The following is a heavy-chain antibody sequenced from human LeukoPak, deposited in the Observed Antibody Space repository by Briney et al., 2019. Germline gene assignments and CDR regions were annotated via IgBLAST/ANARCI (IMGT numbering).Heavy chain of an antibody. D-gene: IGHD4-11*01. CDR1: GGSISSSSYY. V-gene: IGHV4-39*07. J-gene: IGHJ4*02. CDR3: ARDQDSNYAGVYSFDY. CDR2: IYYSGST. Sequence: PSETLSLTCTVSGGSISSSSYYWGWIRQPPGKGLEWIGSIYYSGSTYYNPSLKSRVTISVDTSKNQFSLKLSSVTAADTAVYYCARDQDSNYAGVYSFDYWGQGTLVTVSS.